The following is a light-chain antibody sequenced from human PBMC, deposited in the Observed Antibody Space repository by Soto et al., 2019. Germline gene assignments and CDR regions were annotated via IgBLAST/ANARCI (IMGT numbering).Light chain of an antibody. J-gene: IGKJ1*01. CDR3: QQYNSHSET. CDR1: QSIRNW. Sequence: DIQMTHSPSSLSASVGDRVTITCRASQSIRNWLAWYQQKPGKAPKLLIHQASTLQSGVPSRFSGSGSGTEFTLNISSLQPDDFATYYCQQYNSHSETFGQGTKVDTK. CDR2: QAS. V-gene: IGKV1-5*03.